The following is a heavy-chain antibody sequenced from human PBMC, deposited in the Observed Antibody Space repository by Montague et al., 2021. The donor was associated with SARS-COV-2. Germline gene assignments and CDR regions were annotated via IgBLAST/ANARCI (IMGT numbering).Heavy chain of an antibody. J-gene: IGHJ4*02. Sequence: SETLSLTCDFAGGSFRDYAWSWIRQPPGKRLEWIGYLSYSGRPIYNPSLESRASISVDTSKNQFSLRLRSVIAADTAVYYCAGRLPQYTSGWYFDQWGQGTPVAVSS. CDR2: LSYSGRP. V-gene: IGHV4-59*08. CDR3: AGRLPQYTSGWYFDQ. CDR1: GGSFRDYA. D-gene: IGHD6-19*01.